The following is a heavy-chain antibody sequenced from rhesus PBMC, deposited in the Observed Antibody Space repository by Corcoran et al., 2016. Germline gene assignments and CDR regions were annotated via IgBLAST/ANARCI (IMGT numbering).Heavy chain of an antibody. CDR2: IYGSGSSP. CDR1: GGSISSSY. J-gene: IGHJ4*01. V-gene: IGHV4-169*02. D-gene: IGHD3-3*01. CDR3: ASDGEYLDWLLSY. Sequence: QLQLQESGPGLVKPSETLSVTCAVSGGSISSSYWSWIRQAPGKGLEWIGYIYGSGSSPNYNPSLKSRVTLSVDTSKNQRSLKLSSVTAADTAVYYCASDGEYLDWLLSYWGQGVLVTVSS.